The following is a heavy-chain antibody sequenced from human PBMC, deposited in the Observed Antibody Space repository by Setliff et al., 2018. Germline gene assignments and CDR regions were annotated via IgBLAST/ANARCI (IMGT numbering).Heavy chain of an antibody. CDR1: GFTFTSSA. CDR3: AAQMRRGNGNPAYYYYGMDV. CDR2: IVVGSGNT. D-gene: IGHD1-1*01. V-gene: IGHV1-58*02. Sequence: SVNVSCKASGFTFTSSAMRWVRQARGQRLVWIGWIVVGSGNTNYAQKFQERVTITGDMSTNTAYMELSSLRSEDTTVYYCAAQMRRGNGNPAYYYYGMDVWGQGTTVTVSS. J-gene: IGHJ6*02.